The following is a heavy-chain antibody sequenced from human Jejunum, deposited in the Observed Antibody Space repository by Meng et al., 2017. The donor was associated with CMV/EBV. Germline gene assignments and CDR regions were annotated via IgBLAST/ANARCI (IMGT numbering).Heavy chain of an antibody. CDR3: APDVPQPLAQSDY. Sequence: FTFTDAWMNWVRQAPGKGLEWVGRIKSRADGGTTDYAAPVQGRFTVSRDDSKSTLFLQMNSLKTEDTAVYYCAPDVPQPLAQSDYWGQGTRVTVSS. V-gene: IGHV3-15*01. CDR2: IKSRADGGTT. J-gene: IGHJ4*02. CDR1: FTFTDAW. D-gene: IGHD2-2*01.